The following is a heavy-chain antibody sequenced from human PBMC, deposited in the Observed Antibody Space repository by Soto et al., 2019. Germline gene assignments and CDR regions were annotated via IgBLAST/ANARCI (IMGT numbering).Heavy chain of an antibody. CDR2: IYYSGNT. CDR3: ARELRAYSYGHGDMY. V-gene: IGHV4-30-4*01. J-gene: IGHJ4*02. Sequence: SETLSLTCFVSGGSISSGDYYWTWIRQPPGKGLEWIGNIYYSGNTYYNPSLKSRVTISVDTSKNQFSLKVSSVTAADTAVYFCARELRAYSYGHGDMYWGQGTLVTVSS. CDR1: GGSISSGDYY. D-gene: IGHD5-18*01.